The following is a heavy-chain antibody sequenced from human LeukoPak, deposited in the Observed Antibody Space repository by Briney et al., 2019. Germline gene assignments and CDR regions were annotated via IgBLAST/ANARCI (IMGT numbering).Heavy chain of an antibody. CDR1: GFTFSSFW. D-gene: IGHD6-13*01. CDR3: RGRIAAAGYAFDV. J-gene: IGHJ3*01. Sequence: GGSLRLSCAASGFTFSSFWMHWVRQAPGKGLVWVSRINSDGSSTSYADSVKGRFTISRDNAKNTLYLHMNSLRTEDTAVYYCRGRIAAAGYAFDVWAKGTMVTVSS. V-gene: IGHV3-74*01. CDR2: INSDGSST.